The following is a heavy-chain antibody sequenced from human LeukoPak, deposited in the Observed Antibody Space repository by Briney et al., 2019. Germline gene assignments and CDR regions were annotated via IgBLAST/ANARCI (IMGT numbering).Heavy chain of an antibody. D-gene: IGHD2/OR15-2a*01. CDR3: ARDFSAHGHYYYCMDV. CDR1: GYTFTSYA. CDR2: INPNTGNP. Sequence: ASVKVSCKASGYTFTSYAMNWVRQAPGQGLEWMGWINPNTGNPTYAQGFTGRFVFSLDISVSTAYLQIRSLKAEDTAEYYCARDFSAHGHYYYCMDVWGKGTTVTVSS. J-gene: IGHJ6*03. V-gene: IGHV7-4-1*02.